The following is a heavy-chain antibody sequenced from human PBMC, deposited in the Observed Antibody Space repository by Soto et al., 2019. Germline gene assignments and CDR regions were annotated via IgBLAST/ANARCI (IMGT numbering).Heavy chain of an antibody. V-gene: IGHV1-3*01. CDR1: GYTFTNYA. CDR2: INAGNGHT. CDR3: ARGRWTQTTPDYHLDY. Sequence: QVHLVQSATEVKMPGASVKLSCKASGYTFTNYAIHWVRQAPGQRLEWMVWINAGNGHTKYSQKFQGRVTVTRDPSATTAYMELSSLRSEDTAVFYCARGRWTQTTPDYHLDYWGQGTLVTVSS. D-gene: IGHD1-1*01. J-gene: IGHJ4*02.